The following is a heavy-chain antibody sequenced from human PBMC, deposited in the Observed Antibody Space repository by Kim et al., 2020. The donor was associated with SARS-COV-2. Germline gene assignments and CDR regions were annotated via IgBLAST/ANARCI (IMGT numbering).Heavy chain of an antibody. CDR3: ARSRWGSYLFAY. Sequence: SETLSLTCAVYGGSFSAYYWSWIRQPPGKGLEWIGEINHSGSTNYNPSLKSRVTISVDTSKNQFSLKLSSVTAADTAVYYCARSRWGSYLFAYWGQGTLVTVSS. J-gene: IGHJ4*02. V-gene: IGHV4-34*01. CDR1: GGSFSAYY. D-gene: IGHD1-26*01. CDR2: INHSGST.